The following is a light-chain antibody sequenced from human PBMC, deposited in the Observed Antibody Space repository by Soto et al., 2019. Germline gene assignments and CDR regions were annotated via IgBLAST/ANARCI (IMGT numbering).Light chain of an antibody. J-gene: IGKJ2*01. Sequence: EIVLTQSPATLSLSPGERATLSCRASQSVSSYLAWYQQKPGQAPRLLIYDASNRATGIPARFSGSGSGTDFTLTIRSLEPEDFAVYYCQQRSNWPLYTFGKGTKLQIK. V-gene: IGKV3-11*01. CDR2: DAS. CDR3: QQRSNWPLYT. CDR1: QSVSSY.